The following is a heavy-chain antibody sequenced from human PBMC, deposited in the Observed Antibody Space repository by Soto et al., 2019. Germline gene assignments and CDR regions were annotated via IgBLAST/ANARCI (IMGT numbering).Heavy chain of an antibody. CDR2: INPNSGGI. J-gene: IGHJ6*02. V-gene: IGHV1-2*02. Sequence: ASVKVSCKASGYTFTAYYMHWVRQAPGQGLEWMGWINPNSGGINYAQKFQGRVTLTRDTSISTVYMELTRLRSDDTAVYYCARDLRPSGNGMDVWGQGTTVTVSS. CDR3: ARDLRPSGNGMDV. CDR1: GYTFTAYY. D-gene: IGHD3-10*01.